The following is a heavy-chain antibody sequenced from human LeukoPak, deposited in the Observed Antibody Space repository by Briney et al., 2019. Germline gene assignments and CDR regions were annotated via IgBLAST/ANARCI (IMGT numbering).Heavy chain of an antibody. CDR3: AKHRRYYDSSGYYSSYYFDY. CDR1: GFTFSSYA. V-gene: IGHV3-23*01. CDR2: ISGSGGST. D-gene: IGHD3-22*01. Sequence: PGASLRLSCAASGFTFSSYAMSWVRQAPGKGLEWVSAISGSGGSTYYADSVKGRFTISGDNSKNTLYLQMNSLRAEDTAVYYCAKHRRYYDSSGYYSSYYFDYWGQGTLVTVSS. J-gene: IGHJ4*02.